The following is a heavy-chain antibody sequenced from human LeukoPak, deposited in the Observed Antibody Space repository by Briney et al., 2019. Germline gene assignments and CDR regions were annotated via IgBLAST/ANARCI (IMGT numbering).Heavy chain of an antibody. CDR1: GGTFSSYA. V-gene: IGHV1-69*01. CDR2: IIPIFGTA. D-gene: IGHD1-26*01. CDR3: ARKLSSGSYMNY. J-gene: IGHJ4*02. Sequence: ASVKVSCKASGGTFSSYAISGVRQAPAQGLEWMGGIIPIFGTANYLHEFQGRVTITVEGYTSTAYMELSSLRSEDTAVYYCARKLSSGSYMNYWGQGTLVTVSS.